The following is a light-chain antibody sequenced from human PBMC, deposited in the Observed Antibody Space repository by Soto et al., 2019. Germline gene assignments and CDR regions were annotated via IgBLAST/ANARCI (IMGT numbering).Light chain of an antibody. Sequence: QSVLTQPPSVSAAPGQKVTISCSGSSSNIGNNHASWYQHLPGTAPKLLIFDNDKRPSGIPDRFSGSKSGTSATLGITGLQTGDEADYYCGTLDSSLSAGVFGGGTKLTVL. CDR3: GTLDSSLSAGV. CDR1: SSNIGNNH. J-gene: IGLJ3*02. CDR2: DND. V-gene: IGLV1-51*01.